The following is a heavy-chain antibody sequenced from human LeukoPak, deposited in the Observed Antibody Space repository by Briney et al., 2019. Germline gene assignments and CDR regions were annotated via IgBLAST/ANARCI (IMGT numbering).Heavy chain of an antibody. J-gene: IGHJ4*02. CDR3: ARSLEGAYCGGDCDALIDY. CDR1: GYTFTGYY. V-gene: IGHV1-2*02. CDR2: INPNSGGT. Sequence: ASVKVSCKASGYTFTGYYMHWVRQAPGQGLEWMGWINPNSGGTNYAQKFQGRVTMTRDTSISTAYMELSRLRSDDTAVYYCARSLEGAYCGGDCDALIDYWGQGTLVTVSS. D-gene: IGHD2-21*02.